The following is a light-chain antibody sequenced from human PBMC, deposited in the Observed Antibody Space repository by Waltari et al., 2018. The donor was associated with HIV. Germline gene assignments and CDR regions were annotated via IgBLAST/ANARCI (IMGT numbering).Light chain of an antibody. CDR2: DAA. CDR1: QSVSAK. V-gene: IGKV3-15*01. Sequence: EIVMTQSPATLSVSPGQSVTLSCRASQSVSAKVAWYQQRPGQAPRLLIYDAATRPSGVPARFSGSGSGTEFTLTISSLQSEDFATYFCQQYNKGPRGNTFGQGTKLEIK. CDR3: QQYNKGPRGNT. J-gene: IGKJ2*01.